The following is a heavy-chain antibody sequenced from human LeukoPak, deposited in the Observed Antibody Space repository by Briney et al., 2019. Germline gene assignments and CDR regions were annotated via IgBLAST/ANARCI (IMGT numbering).Heavy chain of an antibody. V-gene: IGHV4-39*01. Sequence: SETLSLTCTVSGGSISSSSYYWGWIRQPPGKGLEWIGSIYYSGSTYYNPSLKSRVTISVDTSKNQFSLRLSSVTAADTAVYSLGRQCIQSGGWGLLAPPPLGWFDPWGQGTLVTVSS. CDR2: IYYSGST. CDR3: GRQCIQSGGWGLLAPPPLGWFDP. D-gene: IGHD1-26*01. J-gene: IGHJ5*02. CDR1: GGSISSSSYY.